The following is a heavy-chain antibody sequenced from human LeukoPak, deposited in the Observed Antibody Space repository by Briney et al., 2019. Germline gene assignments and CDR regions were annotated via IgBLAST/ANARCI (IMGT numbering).Heavy chain of an antibody. CDR1: GLTFSNYA. CDR3: ATWAFYHNLDV. J-gene: IGHJ6*02. CDR2: IIVSGSRT. D-gene: IGHD2/OR15-2a*01. V-gene: IGHV3-43*02. Sequence: GGSLRLSCAASGLTFSNYAMTWVRQAPGKGLEWVSSIIVSGSRTYYADSVRGRFTTSRDNSKNSLYLQMNSLTSEDTALYYCATWAFYHNLDVWGQGTTVIVSS.